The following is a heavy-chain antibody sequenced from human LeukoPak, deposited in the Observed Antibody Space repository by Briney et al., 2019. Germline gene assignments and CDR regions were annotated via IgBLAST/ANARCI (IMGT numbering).Heavy chain of an antibody. V-gene: IGHV3-53*01. J-gene: IGHJ4*02. D-gene: IGHD6-13*01. Sequence: HPGGSLRLSCAASGFTFSSYAMSWVRQAPGKGLEWVSVIYSGGSTYYADSVKGRFTISRDNSKNTLYLQMNSLRAEDTAVYYCARSIAAAGKALYYWGQGTLVTVSS. CDR1: GFTFSSYA. CDR2: IYSGGST. CDR3: ARSIAAAGKALYY.